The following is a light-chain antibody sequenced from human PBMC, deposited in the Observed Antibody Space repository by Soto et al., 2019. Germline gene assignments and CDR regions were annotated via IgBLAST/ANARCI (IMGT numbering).Light chain of an antibody. J-gene: IGKJ4*01. CDR3: LQHRTSPLT. CDR2: TAS. Sequence: DIQMTQSPSSLSASVGDRVTITCRASQGIRNDLGWYQQKPGKAPKRLINTASSLQSGVLSRVSGSGSGREFSLTLRCRQAEDFATYCCLQHRTSPLTFGGGTKVEFK. CDR1: QGIRND. V-gene: IGKV1-17*01.